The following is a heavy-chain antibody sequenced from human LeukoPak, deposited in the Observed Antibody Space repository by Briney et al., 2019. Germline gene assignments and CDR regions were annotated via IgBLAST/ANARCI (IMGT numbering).Heavy chain of an antibody. V-gene: IGHV1-69*04. D-gene: IGHD3-3*01. J-gene: IGHJ6*02. CDR2: IIPILGIA. Sequence: ASVKVSCKASGGTFSSYAISWVRQAPGQGLEWMGRIIPILGIANYAQQFQGRVTITADKSTSTAYMELSSLRSEDTAVYYCARDRYYDFWSGYFTSYYYGMDVWGQGTTVTVSS. CDR3: ARDRYYDFWSGYFTSYYYGMDV. CDR1: GGTFSSYA.